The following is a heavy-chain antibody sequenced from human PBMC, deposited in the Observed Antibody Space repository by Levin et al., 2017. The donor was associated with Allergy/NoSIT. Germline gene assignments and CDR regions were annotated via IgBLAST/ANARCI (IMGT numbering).Heavy chain of an antibody. J-gene: IGHJ4*02. D-gene: IGHD6-13*01. CDR1: GFTFSSYA. CDR3: AKDGSGAAAGTTFDY. CDR2: ISGNGGST. Sequence: GESLKISCAASGFTFSSYAMSWVRQAPGKGLEWVSTISGNGGSTYYADSVKGRFTISRDNSKNTLYLQMNSLRADDTAVYYCAKDGSGAAAGTTFDYWGQGTLVTVSS. V-gene: IGHV3-23*01.